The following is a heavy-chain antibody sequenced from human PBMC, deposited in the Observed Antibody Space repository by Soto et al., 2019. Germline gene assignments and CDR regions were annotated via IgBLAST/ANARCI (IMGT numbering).Heavy chain of an antibody. Sequence: GGSLRLSCAASGFTFSSYGMHWVRQAPGKGLEWVAVISYDGSNKYYADSVKGRFTISRDSSKNTLYLQMNSLRAEDTAVYYCAKGPDILTGYAMVPVGFDIWGQGTMVTVSS. V-gene: IGHV3-30*18. CDR2: ISYDGSNK. J-gene: IGHJ3*02. D-gene: IGHD3-9*01. CDR3: AKGPDILTGYAMVPVGFDI. CDR1: GFTFSSYG.